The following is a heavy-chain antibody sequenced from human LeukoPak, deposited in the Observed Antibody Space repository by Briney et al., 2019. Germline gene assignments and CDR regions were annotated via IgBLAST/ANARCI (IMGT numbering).Heavy chain of an antibody. Sequence: GGSLRHSCAASGFTFSSYSMNGVRQAPGKGLEWVSSISSSSSYIYYADSVKGRFTISRDNAKNSLYLQMDSLRAEGTAVYYCARDDSAVADAAGADYRGEGAPVTVSS. CDR1: GFTFSSYS. J-gene: IGHJ4*02. V-gene: IGHV3-21*01. CDR2: ISSSSSYI. CDR3: ARDDSAVADAAGADY. D-gene: IGHD6-19*01.